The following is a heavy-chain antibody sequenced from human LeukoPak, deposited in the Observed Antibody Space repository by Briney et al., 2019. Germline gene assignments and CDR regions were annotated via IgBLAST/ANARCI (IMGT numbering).Heavy chain of an antibody. J-gene: IGHJ6*03. CDR3: ASSAYESSGYGGYYMDV. CDR1: GDSISSSSSY. D-gene: IGHD3-22*01. Sequence: SETLSLTCTVSGDSISSSSSYWGWIRQPPGEGLEWIGSIYYSGSTYYNTSLKSRVTISVDASKNQFSLKLSSVTAADTAVYYCASSAYESSGYGGYYMDVWGKGTTVTVSS. V-gene: IGHV4-39*01. CDR2: IYYSGST.